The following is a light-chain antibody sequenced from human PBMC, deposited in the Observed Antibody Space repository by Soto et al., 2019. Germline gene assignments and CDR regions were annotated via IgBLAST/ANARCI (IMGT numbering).Light chain of an antibody. J-gene: IGLJ2*01. V-gene: IGLV1-44*01. CDR3: AAWDDTLRGVL. CDR2: NNN. CDR1: SSNIGDNP. Sequence: QSVLTQPPSVSGTPGQRVTIFCSGSSSNIGDNPVNWYRQFPGTAPQVLIYNNNRRPSGAPDRFSGSKSGTSASLAISGLQSEDEAEYYCAAWDDTLRGVLFGGGTKVTVL.